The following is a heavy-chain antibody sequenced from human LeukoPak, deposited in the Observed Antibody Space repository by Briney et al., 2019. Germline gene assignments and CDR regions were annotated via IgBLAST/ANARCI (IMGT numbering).Heavy chain of an antibody. CDR1: GYLFSTNW. CDR3: ARPGYGSSLDY. Sequence: GESLKISCKGSGYLFSTNWIGWVRQLPGKGLEWMGIIYPADSDTRYSPSFQGQVTISADKSFNTAYLQWNSLKASDTAMYYCARPGYGSSLDYWGQGTLVSVSS. D-gene: IGHD6-13*01. J-gene: IGHJ4*02. CDR2: IYPADSDT. V-gene: IGHV5-51*01.